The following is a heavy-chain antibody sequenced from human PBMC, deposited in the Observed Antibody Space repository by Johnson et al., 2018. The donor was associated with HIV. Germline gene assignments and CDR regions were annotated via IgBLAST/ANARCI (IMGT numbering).Heavy chain of an antibody. D-gene: IGHD2-8*02. CDR3: ARDVTGGNDACES. V-gene: IGHV3-66*01. CDR2: IYSGGST. J-gene: IGHJ3*02. Sequence: VQLVASGGGLVKPAGSLRLPCAASGFTFSDYYIHWIRQAPGTGLEWVSVIYSGGSTYYADSVKGRFTISRDNSKNTLYLQMNSLRVEDTAVYYCARDVTGGNDACESWGQGTMVTVSS. CDR1: GFTFSDYY.